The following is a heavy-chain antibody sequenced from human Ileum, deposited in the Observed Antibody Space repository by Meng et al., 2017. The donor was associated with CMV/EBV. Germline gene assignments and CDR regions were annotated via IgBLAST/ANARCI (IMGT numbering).Heavy chain of an antibody. CDR3: ARNVGFYSSQIAY. CDR2: VYYSGTT. D-gene: IGHD3-3*01. V-gene: IGHV4-39*07. CDR1: GGSTTSSTYY. J-gene: IGHJ4*02. Sequence: LHLEDPGPVLVKPSDTLSLTCTASGGSTTSSTYYWGWIRQPPGKGLEWIGSVYYSGTTYYNPSLKSRVNMSIDTSKNRFSLKLSSATAADTAVYYCARNVGFYSSQIAYWGQGALVTVSS.